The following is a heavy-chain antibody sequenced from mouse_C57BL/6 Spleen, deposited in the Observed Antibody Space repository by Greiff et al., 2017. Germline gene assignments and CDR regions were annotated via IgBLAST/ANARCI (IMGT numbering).Heavy chain of an antibody. V-gene: IGHV1-15*01. J-gene: IGHJ2*01. D-gene: IGHD2-4*01. CDR3: TRDYDYDGYYFDY. CDR2: IDPETGGT. CDR1: GYTFTDYE. Sequence: VQLQQSGAELVRPGASVTLSCKASGYTFTDYEMHWVKQTPVHGLEWIGAIDPETGGTAYNQKFKGKAILTADKSSSTAYMELRSLTSEDSAVYYCTRDYDYDGYYFDYWGQGTTLTVSS.